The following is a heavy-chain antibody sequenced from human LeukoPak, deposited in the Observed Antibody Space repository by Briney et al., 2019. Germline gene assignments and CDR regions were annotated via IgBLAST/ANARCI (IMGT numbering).Heavy chain of an antibody. CDR2: IYYSGST. CDR1: GGSHSRYY. V-gene: IGHV4-59*01. CDR3: ARGHSIEPYYYYYYMDV. D-gene: IGHD4-11*01. Sequence: PSETLSLTCMGCGGSHSRYYCSWFGQPRGKGREGIGGIYYSGSTSYNPSLKSRVTISLDTSNNQFSLKLRSVTAADTAVYYCARGHSIEPYYYYYYMDVWGKGTTVTVSS. J-gene: IGHJ6*03.